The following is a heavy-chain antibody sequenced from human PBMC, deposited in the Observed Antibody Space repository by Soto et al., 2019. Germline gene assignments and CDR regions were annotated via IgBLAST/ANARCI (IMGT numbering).Heavy chain of an antibody. CDR3: AKDYYDSSGWNGMDV. CDR1: GFSFSSYW. D-gene: IGHD3-22*01. Sequence: PGGSLRLSCADSGFSFSSYWMHWVRQGPGKGLVWVSRINTDGSSTNYADSVKGRFTISRDNAKNTVYLQMNSLRAEDTAVYYCAKDYYDSSGWNGMDVWGQGTTVTVSS. CDR2: INTDGSST. V-gene: IGHV3-74*01. J-gene: IGHJ6*02.